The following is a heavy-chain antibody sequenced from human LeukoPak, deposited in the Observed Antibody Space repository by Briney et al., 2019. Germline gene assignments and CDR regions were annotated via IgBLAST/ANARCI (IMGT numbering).Heavy chain of an antibody. D-gene: IGHD3-3*01. CDR1: GFNPRHYW. V-gene: IGHV3-74*01. Sequence: GGSLRLSCETSGFNPRHYWMSWVRQAPGKGLVWVSRINNDGSSTSYADSVKGRFTISRDNAKNTLYLQMNSLRAEDTAVYYCAKDRRITIFGVVKGPIGYWGQGTLVTVSS. CDR2: INNDGSST. J-gene: IGHJ4*02. CDR3: AKDRRITIFGVVKGPIGY.